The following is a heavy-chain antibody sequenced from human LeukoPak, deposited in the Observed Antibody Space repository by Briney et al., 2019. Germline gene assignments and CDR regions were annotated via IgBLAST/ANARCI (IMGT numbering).Heavy chain of an antibody. CDR2: INPNSGGA. D-gene: IGHD3-9*01. CDR1: GYTFTGYY. V-gene: IGHV1-2*02. J-gene: IGHJ4*02. Sequence: ASVKVSYKASGYTFTGYYMHWVRQAPGQGLEWMGWINPNSGGANYAQKFQGRVTMTRDTSISTAYMELSRLRSDDTAVYYCARVLRYFDWTMGYWGQGTLVTVSS. CDR3: ARVLRYFDWTMGY.